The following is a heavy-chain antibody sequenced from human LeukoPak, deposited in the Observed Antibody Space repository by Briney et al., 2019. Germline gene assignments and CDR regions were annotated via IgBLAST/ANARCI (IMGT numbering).Heavy chain of an antibody. D-gene: IGHD4-11*01. CDR1: GGTFSSYA. CDR2: IIPIFGTA. J-gene: IGHJ3*02. Sequence: SVKVSCKAPGGTFSSYAISWVRQAPGQGLEWMGGIIPIFGTANYAQKFQGRVTITADESTSTAYMELSSLRSEDTAVYYCARDRENYSNNDAFDIWGQGTMVTVSS. V-gene: IGHV1-69*13. CDR3: ARDRENYSNNDAFDI.